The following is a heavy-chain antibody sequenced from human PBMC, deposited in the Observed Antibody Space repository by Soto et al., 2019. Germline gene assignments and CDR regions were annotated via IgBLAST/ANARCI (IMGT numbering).Heavy chain of an antibody. CDR1: GFTFSDYY. CDR2: ISSSGSTI. CDR3: ARDQEGGSYNYYYYGMDV. V-gene: IGHV3-11*01. Sequence: PGGSLRLSCAASGFTFSDYYMSWVRQAPGKGLEWVSYISSSGSTIYYADSVKGRFTISRDNAKNSLYLQMNSLRAEDTAVYYCARDQEGGSYNYYYYGMDVWGQGTTGTVSS. D-gene: IGHD1-26*01. J-gene: IGHJ6*02.